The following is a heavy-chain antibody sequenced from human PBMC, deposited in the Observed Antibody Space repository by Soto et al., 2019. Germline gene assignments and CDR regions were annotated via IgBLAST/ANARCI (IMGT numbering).Heavy chain of an antibody. V-gene: IGHV1-2*04. D-gene: IGHD3-10*01. CDR1: GYTFTGYY. CDR3: ARATPEILLWFGELITGGGLDY. CDR2: INPNSGGT. J-gene: IGHJ4*02. Sequence: ASVKVSCKASGYTFTGYYMHWVRQAPGQGLEWMGWINPNSGGTNYAQKFQGWVTMTRDTSISTAYMELSRLRSDDTAVYYCARATPEILLWFGELITGGGLDYWGQGTLVTVSS.